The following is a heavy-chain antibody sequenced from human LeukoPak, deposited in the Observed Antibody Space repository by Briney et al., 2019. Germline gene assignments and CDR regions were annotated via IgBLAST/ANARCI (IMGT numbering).Heavy chain of an antibody. CDR3: ARDASPLWFGERDY. CDR2: ISYDGSNK. V-gene: IGHV3-30-3*01. CDR1: GFTFSSYA. D-gene: IGHD3-10*01. J-gene: IGHJ4*02. Sequence: GGSLRLSCAASGFTFSSYAMHWVRQAPGKGLEWVAVISYDGSNKYYADSVKGRFTISRDNSKNTLYLQMNSLRAEDTAVYYCARDASPLWFGERDYWGQGTLVTVSS.